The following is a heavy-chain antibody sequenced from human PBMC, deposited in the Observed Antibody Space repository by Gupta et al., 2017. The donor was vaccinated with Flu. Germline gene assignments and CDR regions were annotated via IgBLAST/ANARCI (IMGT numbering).Heavy chain of an antibody. V-gene: IGHV3-9*01. CDR3: AKDHSPNYYDSSGYPGY. J-gene: IGHJ4*02. Sequence: EVQLVESGGGLVQPGRSLRLSCAASGFPFDDYAMLWVRQAPGKGLEWVSGISWNSGSIGYADSVKGRFTISRDNAKNSLYLQMNSLRAEDTALYYCAKDHSPNYYDSSGYPGYWGQGTLVTVSS. CDR2: ISWNSGSI. CDR1: GFPFDDYA. D-gene: IGHD3-22*01.